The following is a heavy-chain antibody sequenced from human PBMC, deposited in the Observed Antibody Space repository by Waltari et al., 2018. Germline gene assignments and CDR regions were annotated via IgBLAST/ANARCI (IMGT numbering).Heavy chain of an antibody. J-gene: IGHJ4*03. CDR3: ATAGGYSGSYFAFDY. CDR1: GYTLTELS. CDR2: FDPEDGET. Sequence: QVQLVQSGAEVKKPGASVKVSCKVSGYTLTELSMHWVRQAPGKGLEWMGGFDPEDGETIDARKFQGRVTMTEDTSTDTAYMELSSLRSEDTAVYYCATAGGYSGSYFAFDYWGQGTMVTVSS. V-gene: IGHV1-24*01. D-gene: IGHD1-26*01.